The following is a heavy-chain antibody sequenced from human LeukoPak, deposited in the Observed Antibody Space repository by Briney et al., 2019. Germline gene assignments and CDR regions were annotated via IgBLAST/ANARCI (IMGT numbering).Heavy chain of an antibody. CDR1: RFTFTSST. J-gene: IGHJ4*02. CDR2: IVVGGGNT. V-gene: IGHV1-58*02. D-gene: IGHD3-10*01. Sequence: GASVKVSCKASRFTFTSSTIQWVRQARGQRLEWIGWIVVGGGNTNYAQKFQERVIITRDMSTTTVYMELGSLRSEDTAVYYCAGTPWFGELTLDYWGQGTLVTVSS. CDR3: AGTPWFGELTLDY.